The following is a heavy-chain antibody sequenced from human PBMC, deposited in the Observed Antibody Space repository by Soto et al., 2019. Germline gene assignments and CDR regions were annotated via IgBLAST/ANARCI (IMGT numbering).Heavy chain of an antibody. CDR2: ISGNGGST. CDR1: GFAFSNYA. V-gene: IGHV3-23*01. Sequence: GGSLRLSCAASGFAFSNYAMSWVRQAPGKGLEWVSAISGNGGSTYYADSVKGRFTISRDSSKDTLYLQMNSLRVEDTALYSGAKDLSATITTPNAHDHWGQGTLVTVSS. CDR3: AKDLSATITTPNAHDH. J-gene: IGHJ4*02. D-gene: IGHD3-22*01.